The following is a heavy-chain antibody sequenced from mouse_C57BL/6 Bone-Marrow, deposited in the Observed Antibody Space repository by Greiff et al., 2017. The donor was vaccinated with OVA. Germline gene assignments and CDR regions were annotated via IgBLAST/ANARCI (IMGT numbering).Heavy chain of an antibody. D-gene: IGHD3-1*01. Sequence: QVHVKQSGAELVRPGASVTLSCKASGYTFTDYEMHWVKQTPVHGLEWIGALDPETGGTAYNQKFKGKAILTADKSSSTAYMELRSLTSVHSAVYYCTTAGAYSTSLGRWAMDYWGQGTSVTVSS. J-gene: IGHJ4*01. V-gene: IGHV1-15*01. CDR2: LDPETGGT. CDR1: GYTFTDYE. CDR3: TTAGAYSTSLGRWAMDY.